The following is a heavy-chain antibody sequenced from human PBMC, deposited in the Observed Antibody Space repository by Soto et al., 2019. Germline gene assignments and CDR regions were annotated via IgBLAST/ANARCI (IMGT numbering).Heavy chain of an antibody. D-gene: IGHD3-16*01. CDR1: GDSISSSTYY. V-gene: IGHV4-31*03. Sequence: LSLTCTVSGDSISSSTYYWGWIRQPPGQGLEWIGYVYYTGSTYYSPSLESRVSISLDTPRNQFSLKLTSVTAADTAVYYCARDYGGKYYFDYWGQGAQVTVSS. CDR3: ARDYGGKYYFDY. J-gene: IGHJ4*02. CDR2: VYYTGST.